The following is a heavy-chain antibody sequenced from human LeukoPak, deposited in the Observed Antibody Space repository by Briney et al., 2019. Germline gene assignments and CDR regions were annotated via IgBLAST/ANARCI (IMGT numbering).Heavy chain of an antibody. Sequence: ASVKVSGMASGGTFSSHSISWVRQAPGQGLEWMGGVIPVFARANYAEKFQDRVTITADESTNTVYMVLSGLRSEDTAVYYCARQGVQSLWAQFFDYWGQGTLVTVSS. CDR2: VIPVFARA. V-gene: IGHV1-69*13. J-gene: IGHJ4*02. CDR3: ARQGVQSLWAQFFDY. CDR1: GGTFSSHS. D-gene: IGHD2-21*01.